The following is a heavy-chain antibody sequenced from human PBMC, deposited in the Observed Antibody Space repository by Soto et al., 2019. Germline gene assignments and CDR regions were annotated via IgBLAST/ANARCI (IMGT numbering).Heavy chain of an antibody. Sequence: SETLSLTCSVSGGSISSSTYYWAWIRQPPGKGLEWIGYIYHSGSTYYNPSLKSRVTISVDRSKNQFSLKLSSVTAADTAVYYCARAAAGRKYWYFDLWGRGTLVTVSS. CDR1: GGSISSSTYY. CDR3: ARAAAGRKYWYFDL. D-gene: IGHD6-13*01. J-gene: IGHJ2*01. CDR2: IYHSGST. V-gene: IGHV4-39*07.